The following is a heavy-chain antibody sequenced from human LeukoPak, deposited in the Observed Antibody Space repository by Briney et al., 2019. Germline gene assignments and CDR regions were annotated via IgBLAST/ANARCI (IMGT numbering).Heavy chain of an antibody. D-gene: IGHD3-22*01. J-gene: IGHJ4*02. CDR2: IKQDGSEK. V-gene: IGHV3-7*03. Sequence: GGSLRLSCAASGFTFSSYWMSWVRQAPGKGLEWVANIKQDGSEKYYVDSVKGRFTISRDNSKNTLYLQMNSLRDEDTAVYYCAKHRFESGGYHSTDWGQGTLVTVSS. CDR3: AKHRFESGGYHSTD. CDR1: GFTFSSYW.